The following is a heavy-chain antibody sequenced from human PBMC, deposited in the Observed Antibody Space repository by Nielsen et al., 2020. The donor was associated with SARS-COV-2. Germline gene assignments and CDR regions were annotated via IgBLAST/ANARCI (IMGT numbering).Heavy chain of an antibody. Sequence: RQAPGKGLEWIGEINHSGSTNYNPSLKSRVTISVDTSKNQFSLKLSTVTAADTAVYYCARVLGGYCSGGSCYRLNSGWSSFDYWGQGTLVTVSS. CDR3: ARVLGGYCSGGSCYRLNSGWSSFDY. J-gene: IGHJ4*02. V-gene: IGHV4-34*01. CDR2: INHSGST. D-gene: IGHD2-15*01.